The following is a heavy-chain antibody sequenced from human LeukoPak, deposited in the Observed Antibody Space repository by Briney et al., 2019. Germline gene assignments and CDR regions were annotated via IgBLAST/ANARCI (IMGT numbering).Heavy chain of an antibody. J-gene: IGHJ4*02. CDR2: IYSGGST. CDR1: GFTVSSNY. D-gene: IGHD1-20*01. CDR3: ARRRYNWNAIDY. Sequence: GGSLRLSCAASGFTVSSNYMSWVRQAPGKGLEWVSVIYSGGSTYYADSVKGRFTISRDNSKNTLYLQMNSLRAEDTAVYYCARRRYNWNAIDYWGQGTLVTVSS. V-gene: IGHV3-53*01.